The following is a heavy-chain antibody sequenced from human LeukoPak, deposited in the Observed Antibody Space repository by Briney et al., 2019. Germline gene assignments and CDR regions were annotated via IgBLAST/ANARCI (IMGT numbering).Heavy chain of an antibody. CDR1: GFTFTNAW. V-gene: IGHV3-15*01. CDR2: IKSKTDGGTT. D-gene: IGHD1-7*01. Sequence: PGGSLRLSCSASGFTFTNAWMSWVRQAPGKGLEWVGRIKSKTDGGTTDYAAPVKGRFSISRDDSKNTLYLQMNSLRAEDTAVYYCAKGPHNWNYLLFDYWGQGTLVTVSS. J-gene: IGHJ4*02. CDR3: AKGPHNWNYLLFDY.